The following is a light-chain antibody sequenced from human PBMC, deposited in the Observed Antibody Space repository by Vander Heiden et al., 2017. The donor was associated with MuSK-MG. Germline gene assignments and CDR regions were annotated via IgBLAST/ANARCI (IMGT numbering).Light chain of an antibody. CDR3: AAGDDSPNSLV. V-gene: IGLV1-44*01. J-gene: IGLJ2*01. Sequence: QPVLTQPPSASGTPGQRVTISCSGSCSNIGSNAVNWYQQLPGTAPKLLIYKNNQRPSGVPDRFSGSKSGTSASLAISGLQAEDEADYYCAAGDDSPNSLVFGGGTKLTVL. CDR2: KNN. CDR1: CSNIGSNA.